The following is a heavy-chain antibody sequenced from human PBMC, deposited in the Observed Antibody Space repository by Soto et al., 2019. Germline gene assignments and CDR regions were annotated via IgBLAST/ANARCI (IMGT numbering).Heavy chain of an antibody. CDR2: IYYSGST. CDR3: ARGIRDQLRLKGSIRRNWFDS. V-gene: IGHV4-30-4*01. D-gene: IGHD2-2*01. Sequence: SETLPLTWTVACGSSSNRDYYWSWIRQPPGKGLEWIGYIYYSGSTYYNPSLKSRVTISVDTSKNQFSLKLSSVTAADTAVYYCARGIRDQLRLKGSIRRNWFDSWGQGTLVNVS. J-gene: IGHJ5*01. CDR1: CGSSSNRDYY.